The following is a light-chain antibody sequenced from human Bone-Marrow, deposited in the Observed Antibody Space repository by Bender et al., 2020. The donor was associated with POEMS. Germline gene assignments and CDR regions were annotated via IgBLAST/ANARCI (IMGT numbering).Light chain of an antibody. J-gene: IGLJ2*01. Sequence: SYELVQPPAVSVSPGQTACITCSGDKLGNKNVCWYQQTSGQSPILVLYRDKERPSGIPARFSGSNSGNTATLTISETQALDEADYYCQAWDSDTVVFGGGTKLTVL. CDR2: RDK. CDR1: KLGNKN. CDR3: QAWDSDTVV. V-gene: IGLV3-1*01.